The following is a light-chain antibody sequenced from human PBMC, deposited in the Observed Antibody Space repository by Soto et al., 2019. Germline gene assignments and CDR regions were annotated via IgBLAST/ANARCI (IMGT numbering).Light chain of an antibody. V-gene: IGKV1-39*01. CDR2: AAS. Sequence: DIQMTQSPSSLSASVGDRVTITCRASQSINSHLNWYQHKPGKAPNLLIYAASNLEGGVPSRFSGSGSGTDFTLTISSLQPEDFVTYSCQQLNSYPRITFGQGTRLEIK. CDR3: QQLNSYPRIT. CDR1: QSINSH. J-gene: IGKJ5*01.